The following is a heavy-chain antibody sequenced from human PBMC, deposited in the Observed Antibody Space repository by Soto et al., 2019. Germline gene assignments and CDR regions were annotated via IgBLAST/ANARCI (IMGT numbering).Heavy chain of an antibody. CDR1: GGSISDNHW. J-gene: IGHJ4*02. CDR2: IYHRGTT. Sequence: QVQLQESGPGLVKPSGTLSLTCAVSGGSISDNHWWSWVRQPPGKGLEWIGEIYHRGTTNYRPSLRSRVTISMDKSKNQISLTLDSVTAADSAAYYCARHIGVTGTRGFDYWGQGILVTVSP. D-gene: IGHD6-19*01. CDR3: ARHIGVTGTRGFDY. V-gene: IGHV4-4*02.